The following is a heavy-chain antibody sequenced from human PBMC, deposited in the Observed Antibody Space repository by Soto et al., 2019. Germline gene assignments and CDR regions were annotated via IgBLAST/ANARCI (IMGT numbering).Heavy chain of an antibody. CDR3: ARQSIAVTGILYGMDV. D-gene: IGHD6-19*01. CDR2: IDPSDSYT. CDR1: GYSFTSYW. Sequence: GESLKIFCKGSGYSFTSYWSSWVRQMPGKGLEWMGRIDPSDSYTNYSPSFQGHVTVSADKSISTAYLQWSSLKASDNAMYYCARQSIAVTGILYGMDVWGQGTTVTVSS. J-gene: IGHJ6*02. V-gene: IGHV5-10-1*01.